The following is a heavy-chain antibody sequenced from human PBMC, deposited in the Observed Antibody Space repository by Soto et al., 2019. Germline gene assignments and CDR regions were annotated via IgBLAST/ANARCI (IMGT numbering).Heavy chain of an antibody. D-gene: IGHD2-2*01. Sequence: SSETLSLTCTVSGGSLSSYYWSWVRQPAGKGLEYIGHIYTSGSTNYNPSLKSRVTMSRDMSENQFSLRLNSVTAADTAVYDCARGSDAYAFDNWGQGTMVTV. CDR3: ARGSDAYAFDN. J-gene: IGHJ3*02. CDR1: GGSLSSYY. CDR2: IYTSGST. V-gene: IGHV4-4*07.